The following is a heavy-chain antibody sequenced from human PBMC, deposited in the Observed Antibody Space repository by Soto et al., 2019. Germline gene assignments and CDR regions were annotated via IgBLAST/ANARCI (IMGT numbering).Heavy chain of an antibody. CDR3: ARCRHCSFDF. CDR1: GGSFSGYY. V-gene: IGHV4-34*01. J-gene: IGHJ4*02. CDR2: INHCGST. Sequence: QVQLQQWGAGLLKPSETLSLTCAVYGGSFSGYYWSWIRQPPGKGLEWIGDINHCGSTNYNPSLKCRVTVSVDASKNQFSLELSSVSAADTAVYLCARCRHCSFDFWGQGTLGTVSS. D-gene: IGHD2-21*01.